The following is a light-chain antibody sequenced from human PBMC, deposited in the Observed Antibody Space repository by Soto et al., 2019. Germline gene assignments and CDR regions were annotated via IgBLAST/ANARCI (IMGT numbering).Light chain of an antibody. CDR3: QQYYSTPPYT. CDR2: WAS. V-gene: IGKV4-1*01. J-gene: IGKJ2*01. Sequence: DIVMTQSPDSLAVSLGERATINCKSSQSVLYSSNNKNYLAWYHQKPGQPPKLLYYWASTRESGVPDRFSGSGFGTDFTLTISSLQAEDVAVYYCQQYYSTPPYTFGQGTKMEIK. CDR1: QSVLYSSNNKNY.